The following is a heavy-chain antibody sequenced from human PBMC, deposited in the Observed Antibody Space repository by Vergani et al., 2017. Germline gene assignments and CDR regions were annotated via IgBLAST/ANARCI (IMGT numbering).Heavy chain of an antibody. Sequence: QVQLQQWGAGLLKPSETLSLTCAVYGGSFSGYYWSWIRQPPGKGLEWIGEINHSGSTNYNPSLKSRVTISVDTSKNQFSLKLISVTAADTAVYYCARGARGSSTSWSYYYYYYMDVWGKGTTVTVSS. J-gene: IGHJ6*03. CDR3: ARGARGSSTSWSYYYYYYMDV. CDR2: INHSGST. CDR1: GGSFSGYY. V-gene: IGHV4-34*01. D-gene: IGHD2-2*01.